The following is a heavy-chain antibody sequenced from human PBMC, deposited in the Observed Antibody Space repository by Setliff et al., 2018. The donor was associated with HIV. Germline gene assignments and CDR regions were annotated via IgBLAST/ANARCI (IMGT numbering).Heavy chain of an antibody. CDR3: AKDRLLDGSSWYYLDY. V-gene: IGHV3-30*02. CDR1: GFTFSTYG. J-gene: IGHJ4*02. D-gene: IGHD6-13*01. Sequence: GGSLRLSCAASGFTFSTYGMQWVRQAPGKGLEWVAFIRYDGSNQYYADSVKGRFTISRDNSKNTLYLQMNSLRAEDTAVYYCAKDRLLDGSSWYYLDYWGQGTLVTVSS. CDR2: IRYDGSNQ.